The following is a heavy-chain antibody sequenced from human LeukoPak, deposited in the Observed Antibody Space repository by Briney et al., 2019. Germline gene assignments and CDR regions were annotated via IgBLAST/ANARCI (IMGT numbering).Heavy chain of an antibody. CDR3: AREGHSYAYFDY. CDR2: ISSSSSYI. Sequence: PGGSLRLSCAASGFTFSSYSMNWVRQAPGKGLEWVSSISSSSSYIYYADSVKGRFTISRDNAKNSLYLQMNSLRAEDTAVYYCAREGHSYAYFDYWGQGTLVTVSS. CDR1: GFTFSSYS. J-gene: IGHJ4*02. D-gene: IGHD5-18*01. V-gene: IGHV3-21*01.